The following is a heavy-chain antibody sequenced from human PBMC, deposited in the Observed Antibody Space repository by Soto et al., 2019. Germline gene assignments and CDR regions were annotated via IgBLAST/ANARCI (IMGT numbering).Heavy chain of an antibody. Sequence: QLQLQESGPGLVKPSETLSITCTVSGGSISSSSYYWGWIRQAPGKGLEWIGSIYYSGSTYYNPSLKRRVTISVDTSKHQFALKLSSVTAADTAVYYCRVVPAAPLAYYGMDVWGQGPTVTVSS. J-gene: IGHJ6*02. V-gene: IGHV4-39*01. CDR3: RVVPAAPLAYYGMDV. D-gene: IGHD2-2*01. CDR1: GGSISSSSYY. CDR2: IYYSGST.